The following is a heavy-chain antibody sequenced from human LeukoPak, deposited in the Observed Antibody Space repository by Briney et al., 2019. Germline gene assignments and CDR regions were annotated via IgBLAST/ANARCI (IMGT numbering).Heavy chain of an antibody. Sequence: SETLSLTCTVSGGSVSSSSYYWGWIRQPPGRGLEWIGSIFYSGSTYYNPSLKSRVTISVDTSKNQFSLKLSSVTAADTAVYYCARQLYGSDYWGQGTLVTVSS. D-gene: IGHD4-17*01. CDR1: GGSVSSSSYY. CDR3: ARQLYGSDY. J-gene: IGHJ4*02. CDR2: IFYSGST. V-gene: IGHV4-39*01.